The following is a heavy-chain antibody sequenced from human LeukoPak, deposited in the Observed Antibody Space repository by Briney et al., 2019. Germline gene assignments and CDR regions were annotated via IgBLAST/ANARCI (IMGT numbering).Heavy chain of an antibody. CDR3: AIPELWTGDTFDI. Sequence: VKVSCQASGYAFTGYYMHWARQAPGQGLEWRGRINPNSGGTNYAQKFQGRVTMTRDTTTSTAYMELSKLRSVDTAVYYCAIPELWTGDTFDIWGQGTMVTVSS. CDR2: INPNSGGT. J-gene: IGHJ3*02. D-gene: IGHD3-10*01. V-gene: IGHV1-2*06. CDR1: GYAFTGYY.